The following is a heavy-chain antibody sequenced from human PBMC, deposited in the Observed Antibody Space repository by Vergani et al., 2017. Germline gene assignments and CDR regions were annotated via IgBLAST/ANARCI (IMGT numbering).Heavy chain of an antibody. D-gene: IGHD3-22*01. V-gene: IGHV5-51*01. CDR3: ARKEDRYDSSGYLAAVDI. Sequence: EVQLVQSGSEVKKPGESLKISCKGSGYSFTSYWIVWVRQMPGKGLEWMGIIYPGHSDTRYSPSFQGQVTISADTSISTAYLQWSSLKASYTAMYYCARKEDRYDSSGYLAAVDIWGRGTMVTVSS. CDR2: IYPGHSDT. J-gene: IGHJ3*02. CDR1: GYSFTSYW.